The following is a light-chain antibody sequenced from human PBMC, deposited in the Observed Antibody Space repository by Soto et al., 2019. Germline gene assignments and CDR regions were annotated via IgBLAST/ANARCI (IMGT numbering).Light chain of an antibody. CDR2: DAS. Sequence: IGLTKSPATLSLYQGERATLSCRARQTVRNNYLAWYQQKPGQAPRLLIYDASSRVTGIPDRFSGSGSGTEFTLTISSLQSEDSGICYCRQYEDLPQLTFGGVTKVDI. J-gene: IGKJ4*01. CDR1: QTVRNNY. V-gene: IGKV3-20*01. CDR3: RQYEDLPQLT.